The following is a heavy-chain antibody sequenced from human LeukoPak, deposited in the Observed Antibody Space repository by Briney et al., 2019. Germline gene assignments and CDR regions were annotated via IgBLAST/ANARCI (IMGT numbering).Heavy chain of an antibody. D-gene: IGHD1-26*01. J-gene: IGHJ4*02. CDR1: GYTFTGYY. V-gene: IGHV1-2*04. Sequence: GASVKVSCKASGYTFTGYYMHWVRQAPGQGLEWMGWINPNSGGTNYAQKFQGWVTMTRDTSISTAYMELSRLRSDDTAVYYCARIVGATEGGYFDCWGQGTLVTVSS. CDR3: ARIVGATEGGYFDC. CDR2: INPNSGGT.